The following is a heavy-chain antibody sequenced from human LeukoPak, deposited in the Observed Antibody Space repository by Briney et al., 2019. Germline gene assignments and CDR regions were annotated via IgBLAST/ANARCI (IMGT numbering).Heavy chain of an antibody. V-gene: IGHV1-69*05. D-gene: IGHD2-8*01. CDR3: AGSFIVLMVYARDNWFDP. J-gene: IGHJ5*02. CDR2: IIPIFGTA. CDR1: GGTFSSYA. Sequence: SVKVSCKASGGTFSSYAISWVRQAPGQGLEWMGRIIPIFGTANYAQKFQGRVTITTDESTRTAYMELSSLRSEDTAVYYCAGSFIVLMVYARDNWFDPWGQGTLVTVSS.